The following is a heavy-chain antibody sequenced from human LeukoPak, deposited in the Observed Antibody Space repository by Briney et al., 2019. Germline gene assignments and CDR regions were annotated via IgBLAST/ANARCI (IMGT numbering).Heavy chain of an antibody. V-gene: IGHV5-51*01. CDR2: IYPGDSDT. CDR1: GYSFTTYW. J-gene: IGHJ5*02. D-gene: IGHD6-25*01. Sequence: GESLRISCKGSGYSFTTYWLGWVRQMPGKGLEWMGTIYPGDSDTRYSPSFQGQVTISADKSINTAYLQWSSLKASDTAMYYCVRRGPSAEWFDPWGQGTLVIVSS. CDR3: VRRGPSAEWFDP.